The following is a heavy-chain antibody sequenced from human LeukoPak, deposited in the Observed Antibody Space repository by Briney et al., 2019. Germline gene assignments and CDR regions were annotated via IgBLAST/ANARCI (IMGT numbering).Heavy chain of an antibody. CDR1: GFTFSSYA. D-gene: IGHD6-13*01. CDR2: ISGSGGST. CDR3: AKMREQLVYFDY. Sequence: GGSLRLSCAASGFTFSSYAMSWVRQAPGKGLEWVSTISGSGGSTYYADSVKGRFTISRDNSKNTLYLQMNSLRAEDTAVYYCAKMREQLVYFDYRGQGTLVTVSS. J-gene: IGHJ4*02. V-gene: IGHV3-23*01.